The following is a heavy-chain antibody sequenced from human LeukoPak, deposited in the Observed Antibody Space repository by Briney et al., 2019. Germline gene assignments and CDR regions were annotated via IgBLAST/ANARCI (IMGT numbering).Heavy chain of an antibody. D-gene: IGHD1-26*01. J-gene: IGHJ4*02. Sequence: SETLSLTCAVYGGSFSGYYWSWIRQPPGKGLEWIGYIYYSGSTNYNPSLKSRVTISVDTSKNQFSLKLSSVTAADTAVYYCARACSGRTRGHFDYWGQGTLVTVSS. CDR1: GGSFSGYY. V-gene: IGHV4-59*01. CDR2: IYYSGST. CDR3: ARACSGRTRGHFDY.